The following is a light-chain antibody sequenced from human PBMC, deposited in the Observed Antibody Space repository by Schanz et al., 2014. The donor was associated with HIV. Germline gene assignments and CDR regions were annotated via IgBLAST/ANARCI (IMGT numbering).Light chain of an antibody. CDR2: DDN. CDR1: SSNIGAGYH. V-gene: IGLV1-40*01. J-gene: IGLJ1*01. Sequence: QSVLTQPPSLSGAPGQRVSLSCNGSSSNIGAGYHVHWYLQFPGTAPRLLIYDDNNRPSGVPDRFSGSKSGTSASLAITGLQPEDEADYYCQSYDSSLSAPYVFGTGTKLTVL. CDR3: QSYDSSLSAPYV.